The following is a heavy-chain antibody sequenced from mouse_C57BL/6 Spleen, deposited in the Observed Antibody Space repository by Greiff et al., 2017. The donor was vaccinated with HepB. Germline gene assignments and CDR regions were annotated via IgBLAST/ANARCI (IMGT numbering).Heavy chain of an antibody. CDR3: ARSSLTGTGAMDY. D-gene: IGHD4-1*01. V-gene: IGHV1-55*01. J-gene: IGHJ4*01. CDR1: GYTFTSYW. CDR2: IYPGSGST. Sequence: QVQLQQPGAELVKPGASVKMSCKASGYTFTSYWITWVKQRPGQGLEWIGDIYPGSGSTNYNEKFKSKATLTVDTSSSTAYMQLSSLTSEDSAVYYCARSSLTGTGAMDYWGQGTSVTVSS.